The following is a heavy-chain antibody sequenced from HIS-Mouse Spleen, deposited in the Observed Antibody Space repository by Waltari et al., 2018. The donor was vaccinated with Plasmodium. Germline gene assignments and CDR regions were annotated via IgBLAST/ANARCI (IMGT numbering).Heavy chain of an antibody. V-gene: IGHV1-2*02. D-gene: IGHD6-13*01. CDR2: NNPKSEGT. CDR1: GYTFTGYY. CDR3: ARDLAAAGHFDY. Sequence: QVQLVQSGAEVKKPGASVKVSCKASGYTFTGYYMHWVRQAPGQGLEWMGWNNPKSEGTNYEQKFQGRVTMTRDTSISTAYMELSRLRSDDTAVYYCARDLAAAGHFDYWGQGTLVTVSS. J-gene: IGHJ4*02.